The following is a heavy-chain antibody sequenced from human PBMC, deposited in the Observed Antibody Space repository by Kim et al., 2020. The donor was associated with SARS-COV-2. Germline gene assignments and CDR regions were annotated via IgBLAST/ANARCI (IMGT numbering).Heavy chain of an antibody. V-gene: IGHV1-69*13. CDR2: IIPIFGTA. Sequence: SVKVSCKASGGTFSSYAISWVRQAPGQGLEWMGGIIPIFGTANYAQKFQGRVTITADESTSTAYMELSSLRSEDTAVYYCARGGAVGATPHGYYYGMDVWGQGTTVTVSS. CDR1: GGTFSSYA. J-gene: IGHJ6*02. D-gene: IGHD1-26*01. CDR3: ARGGAVGATPHGYYYGMDV.